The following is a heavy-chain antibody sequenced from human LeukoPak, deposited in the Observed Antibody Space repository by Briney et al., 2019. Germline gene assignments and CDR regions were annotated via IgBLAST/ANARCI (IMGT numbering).Heavy chain of an antibody. Sequence: GESLKISCKGSGYSFTSYWISWVRQMPGEGLEWMGRIDPSDSYTNYSPSFQGHVTISADKSISTAYLQWSSLKASDTAMYYCARHTYGEYGMDVWGQGTTVTVSS. CDR1: GYSFTSYW. V-gene: IGHV5-10-1*01. J-gene: IGHJ6*02. CDR2: IDPSDSYT. D-gene: IGHD3-10*01. CDR3: ARHTYGEYGMDV.